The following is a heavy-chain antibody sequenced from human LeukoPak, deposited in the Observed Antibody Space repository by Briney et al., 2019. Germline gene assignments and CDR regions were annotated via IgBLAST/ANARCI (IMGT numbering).Heavy chain of an antibody. CDR2: INAGNGNT. Sequence: GGSLRLSCAASGYTFTSYAMHWVRQAPGQRLEWMGWINAGNGNTKYSQKFQGRVTITRDTSASTAYMELSSLRSEDTAVYYCARTYYDILTGSPSYNWFDPWGQGTLVTVSS. CDR3: ARTYYDILTGSPSYNWFDP. J-gene: IGHJ5*02. CDR1: GYTFTSYA. V-gene: IGHV1-3*01. D-gene: IGHD3-9*01.